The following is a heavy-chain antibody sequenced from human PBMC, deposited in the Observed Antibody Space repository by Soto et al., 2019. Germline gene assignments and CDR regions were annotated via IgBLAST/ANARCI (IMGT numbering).Heavy chain of an antibody. Sequence: EVQLVESGGGLIQPGGSLRLSCAASGFTVSPTFMMWVRQAPGKGLEWVSSLYRGGSTYYADAVEGRFIASRDSPENTLYLQMNSLRGDDTAVYYCARARVEVPAHPRLDAFDLWGPGTVVAVSS. CDR2: LYRGGST. J-gene: IGHJ3*01. CDR3: ARARVEVPAHPRLDAFDL. CDR1: GFTVSPTF. V-gene: IGHV3-53*01.